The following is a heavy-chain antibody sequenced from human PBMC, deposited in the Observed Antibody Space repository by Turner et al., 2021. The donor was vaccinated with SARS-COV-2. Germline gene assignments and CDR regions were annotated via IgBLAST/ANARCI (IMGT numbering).Heavy chain of an antibody. V-gene: IGHV1-2*02. D-gene: IGHD3-3*01. CDR3: ARSPKWSGYYPRYYFDY. Sequence: QVQLVQSGAEVKKPGASVKVSCKASGYTFTCYYMHWLLQAPGQGLEWMGWINPNSGGTNYAQNFQCRVTMTRDTSISTAYMVLSRLRSDDTAVYYCARSPKWSGYYPRYYFDYWGQGTLVTVSS. CDR2: INPNSGGT. CDR1: GYTFTCYY. J-gene: IGHJ4*02.